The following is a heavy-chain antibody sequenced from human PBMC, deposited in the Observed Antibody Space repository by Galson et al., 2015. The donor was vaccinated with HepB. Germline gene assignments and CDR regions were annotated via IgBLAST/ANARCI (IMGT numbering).Heavy chain of an antibody. V-gene: IGHV3-23*01. CDR1: GFTFSSYA. Sequence: SLRLSCAASGFTFSSYAMSWVRQAPGKGLEWVSAISGSGGSTYYADSVKGRFTISRDNSKNTLYLQMNSLRAEDTAVYYCAKDQDIVVVPATYFDYWGQGTLVTVSS. J-gene: IGHJ4*02. CDR3: AKDQDIVVVPATYFDY. CDR2: ISGSGGST. D-gene: IGHD2-2*01.